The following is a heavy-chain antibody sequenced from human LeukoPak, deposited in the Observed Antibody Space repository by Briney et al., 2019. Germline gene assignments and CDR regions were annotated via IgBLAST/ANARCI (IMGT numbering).Heavy chain of an antibody. J-gene: IGHJ6*03. CDR3: ARLVSGGYCTNGVCYSSYYYYMDV. V-gene: IGHV4-38-2*02. CDR1: GYSISSDYY. Sequence: PSETLSLTCTVSGYSISSDYYWGWIRQPPGKGLEWIGSIYHSGSTYYNPSLKSRVTISVDTSKNQFSLKLSSVTAADTAVYYCARLVSGGYCTNGVCYSSYYYYMDVWGKGTTVTVSS. D-gene: IGHD2-8*01. CDR2: IYHSGST.